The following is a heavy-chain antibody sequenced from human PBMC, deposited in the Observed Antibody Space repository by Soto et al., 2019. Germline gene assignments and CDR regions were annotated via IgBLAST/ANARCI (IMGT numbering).Heavy chain of an antibody. CDR1: GVTFISYS. CDR2: ISSSSSTI. CDR3: AREADILNWFDP. D-gene: IGHD3-9*01. V-gene: IGHV3-48*01. J-gene: IGHJ5*02. Sequence: PGGALRLSCAASGVTFISYSMNWVRQAPGKGVEWVSYISSSSSTIYYADSVKGRFTISRDNAKNSLYLQMNSLRAEDTAVYYCAREADILNWFDPWGQGTLVTVSS.